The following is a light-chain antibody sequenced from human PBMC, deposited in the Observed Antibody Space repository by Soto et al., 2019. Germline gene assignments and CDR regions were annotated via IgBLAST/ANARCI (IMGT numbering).Light chain of an antibody. V-gene: IGLV1-40*01. CDR1: SSNIGAGYD. CDR3: QSYDSSLNTLYV. J-gene: IGLJ1*01. Sequence: QSALTQPPSVSGAPGQRVTISCTGSSSNIGAGYDVHWYQQLPGTAPKLLIYANSNRPSGVPDRFSGSKSGTSASLAITGLQAEDEADYYCQSYDSSLNTLYVFGTGTKITVL. CDR2: ANS.